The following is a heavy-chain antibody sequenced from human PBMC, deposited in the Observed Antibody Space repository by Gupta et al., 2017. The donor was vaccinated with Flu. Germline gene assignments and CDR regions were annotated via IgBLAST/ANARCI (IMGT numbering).Heavy chain of an antibody. CDR1: SAW. CDR2: IKSKSDGGTT. Sequence: SAWRDWGRQAPGKGLEWVGRIKSKSDGGTTDYAASVRGRFSISWDDSKSTLYLQMNSLKIEDTAVYYCTTDPRTPRAFDPWGQGTLVTVSS. V-gene: IGHV3-15*01. CDR3: TTDPRTPRAFDP. J-gene: IGHJ5*02.